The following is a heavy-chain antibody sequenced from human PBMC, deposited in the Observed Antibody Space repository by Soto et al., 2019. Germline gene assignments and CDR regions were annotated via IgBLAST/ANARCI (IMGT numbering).Heavy chain of an antibody. CDR1: GYTLTELS. J-gene: IGHJ3*02. CDR2: FDPEDGET. D-gene: IGHD2-21*02. Sequence: ASVKVSCKVSGYTLTELSMPWVRQAPGKGLEWMGGFDPEDGETIYAQKFQGRVTMTEDTSTDTAYMELSSLRSDDTAVYYCARDLSPIVVVTANRGTDAFDIWGQGTMVTVSS. V-gene: IGHV1-24*01. CDR3: ARDLSPIVVVTANRGTDAFDI.